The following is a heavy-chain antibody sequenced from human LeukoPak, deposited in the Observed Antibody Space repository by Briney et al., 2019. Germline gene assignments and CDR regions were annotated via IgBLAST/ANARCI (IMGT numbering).Heavy chain of an antibody. Sequence: SETLSLTCTVSGGSISTSGSYWGWVRQPPGKGLEWIGIIYYSGSTYYNPSLKSRVTISVDTSKNQFSLKLSSVTAADTAVYYCARGAEDSSSWYRPGGAFDYWGQGTLVTVSS. CDR3: ARGAEDSSSWYRPGGAFDY. J-gene: IGHJ4*02. V-gene: IGHV4-39*07. CDR1: GGSISTSGSY. CDR2: IYYSGST. D-gene: IGHD6-13*01.